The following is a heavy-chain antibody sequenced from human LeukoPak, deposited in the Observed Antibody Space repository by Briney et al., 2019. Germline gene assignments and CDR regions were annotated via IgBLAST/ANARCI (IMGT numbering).Heavy chain of an antibody. CDR1: GGTFSSYA. V-gene: IGHV1-69*13. J-gene: IGHJ3*02. D-gene: IGHD3-22*01. Sequence: GASVKVSCKASGGTFSSYAISWVRQAPGQGLEWMGGIIPIFGTANYAQKFQGRVTITADESTSTAYMELSSLRSEDTAVYYCARGLGYYDSSAMDAFDIWGQGTMVTVSS. CDR2: IIPIFGTA. CDR3: ARGLGYYDSSAMDAFDI.